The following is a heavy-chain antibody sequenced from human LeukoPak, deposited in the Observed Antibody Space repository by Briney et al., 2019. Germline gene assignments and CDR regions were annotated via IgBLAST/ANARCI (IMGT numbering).Heavy chain of an antibody. CDR1: GFTFSNYG. J-gene: IGHJ4*02. CDR3: AKDDSALWFGELSHYFNW. V-gene: IGHV3-23*01. CDR2: ISGRGDST. Sequence: GGTLRLSCAASGFTFSNYGMNWVRQAPGKGLEWVSGISGRGDSTSYADSVKGRFIISRDISKNTLYLQMNSLRADDTAVYYCAKDDSALWFGELSHYFNWWGQGTLVTVSS. D-gene: IGHD3-10*01.